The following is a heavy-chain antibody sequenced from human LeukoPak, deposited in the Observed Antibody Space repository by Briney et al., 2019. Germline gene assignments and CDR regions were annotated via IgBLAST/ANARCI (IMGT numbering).Heavy chain of an antibody. J-gene: IGHJ4*02. D-gene: IGHD6-13*01. CDR2: ISGDSRYI. CDR1: GFTFSDYS. V-gene: IGHV3-21*06. CDR3: ARGPFSSSWSEFDY. Sequence: PGGSLRLSCAASGFTFSDYSLNWVRQAPGKGLEWVSCISGDSRYIYYADSLEGRSTISRDNAQNSLYLHMNNLRAEDTAVYYCARGPFSSSWSEFDYWGQGTLVTVSS.